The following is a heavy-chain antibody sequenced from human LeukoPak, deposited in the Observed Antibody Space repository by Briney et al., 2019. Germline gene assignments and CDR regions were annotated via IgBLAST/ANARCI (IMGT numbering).Heavy chain of an antibody. CDR2: IYYSGST. Sequence: SETLSLTCTVSGGSINSGGYYWSWIRQHPGKGLEWIGYIYYSGSTYYNPSLKSRVTISVDTSKNQFSLKLSSVTAADTAVYYCARCRIVGATLRWDYNWFDPWGQGTLVTVSS. CDR1: GGSINSGGYY. J-gene: IGHJ5*02. D-gene: IGHD1-26*01. CDR3: ARCRIVGATLRWDYNWFDP. V-gene: IGHV4-31*03.